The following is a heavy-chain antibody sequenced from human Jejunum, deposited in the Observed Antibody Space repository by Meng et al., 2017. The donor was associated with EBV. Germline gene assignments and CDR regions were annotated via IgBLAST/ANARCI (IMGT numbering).Heavy chain of an antibody. Sequence: QGHLRCLGQGLGNPSGSLSIPCTFSGTSVRSVSYYWNWIRQPPGKGLEWIGYMYYSGSSNYNPSLKSRVTISIDMSKNQFSLKLNSVTAADTAVYYCAGDRRAYCGSDCNPLDYWGQGTLVTVSS. J-gene: IGHJ4*02. CDR3: AGDRRAYCGSDCNPLDY. D-gene: IGHD2-21*02. CDR1: GTSVRSVSYY. CDR2: MYYSGSS. V-gene: IGHV4-61*01.